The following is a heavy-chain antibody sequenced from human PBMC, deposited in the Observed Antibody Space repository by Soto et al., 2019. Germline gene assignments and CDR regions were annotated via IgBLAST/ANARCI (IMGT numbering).Heavy chain of an antibody. J-gene: IGHJ4*02. CDR2: LSYDESNT. CDR1: GFTFGDFG. V-gene: IGHV3-30*18. CDR3: AKSGQEWSRSPDD. D-gene: IGHD3-3*01. Sequence: QVQLVASGGGVVQPGRSLRLSCLASGFTFGDFGMHWVRQAPGKGLEWVAALSYDESNTYYADSVKGRFTISRDISQNTLYLQINILRPEDTAVYFGAKSGQEWSRSPDDWGKGKLVTVSS.